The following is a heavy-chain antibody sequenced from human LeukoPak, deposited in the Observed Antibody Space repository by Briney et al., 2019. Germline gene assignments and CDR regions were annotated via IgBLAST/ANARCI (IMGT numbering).Heavy chain of an antibody. V-gene: IGHV1-18*01. CDR1: GYTFTSYG. Sequence: ASVKVSCKTSGYTFTSYGVSWVRQAPGQGLEWMGWISAYNGNTNYAQKLQGRVTMTTDTSTSTAYMELRSLRSDDTAAYYCARAPSLHVGWFDPWGQGTLVTVSS. CDR3: ARAPSLHVGWFDP. CDR2: ISAYNGNT. D-gene: IGHD2-15*01. J-gene: IGHJ5*02.